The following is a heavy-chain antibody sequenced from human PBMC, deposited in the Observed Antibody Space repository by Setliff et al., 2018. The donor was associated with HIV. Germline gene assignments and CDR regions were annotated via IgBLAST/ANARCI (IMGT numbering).Heavy chain of an antibody. CDR2: INPSGGRP. D-gene: IGHD3-16*01. Sequence: ASVKVSCKASGNTFTIYYLHWVRRTPGQGLEWMGVINPSGGRPSYAQTFQGRVTMTRDTSTSTVYMELSSLRSEDTAVYYCARTQDGPGGNYFGYWGQGTVVTV. CDR3: ARTQDGPGGNYFGY. V-gene: IGHV1-46*01. J-gene: IGHJ4*02. CDR1: GNTFTIYY.